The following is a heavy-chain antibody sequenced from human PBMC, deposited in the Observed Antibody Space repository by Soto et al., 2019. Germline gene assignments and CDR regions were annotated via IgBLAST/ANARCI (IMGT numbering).Heavy chain of an antibody. J-gene: IGHJ4*02. CDR2: IIPIFGTA. D-gene: IGHD6-19*01. CDR1: GGTFSSYA. CDR3: ARDLVSLAGIGGGNLN. Sequence: QVQLVQSGAEVKKPGSSVKVSCKASGGTFSSYAISWVRQAPGQGLEWMGGIIPIFGTANYAQKFQGRVTSTADESTSSVYMEPSSLRSEDTAVYYCARDLVSLAGIGGGNLNWGQGTLVTVSS. V-gene: IGHV1-69*01.